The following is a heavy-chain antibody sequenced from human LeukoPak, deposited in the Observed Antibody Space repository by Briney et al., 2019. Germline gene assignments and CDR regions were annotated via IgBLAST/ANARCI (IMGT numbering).Heavy chain of an antibody. J-gene: IGHJ3*02. CDR2: IYYSGST. Sequence: SETLSLTCTVSGGSISNYYWSWVRQPPGKGLEWIGYIYYSGSTTYNPSLKSRVTISVDTSKNQFSLKLSSVTAADTAVYYCARHIKGYYDSSGYEAFDIWGQGTMVTVSS. CDR3: ARHIKGYYDSSGYEAFDI. D-gene: IGHD3-22*01. CDR1: GGSISNYY. V-gene: IGHV4-59*08.